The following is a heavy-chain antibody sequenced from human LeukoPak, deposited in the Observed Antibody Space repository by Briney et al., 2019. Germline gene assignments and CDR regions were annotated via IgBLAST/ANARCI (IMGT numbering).Heavy chain of an antibody. CDR2: INYSGST. D-gene: IGHD1-26*01. CDR1: GVSFSGYY. J-gene: IGHJ1*01. Sequence: SETLSLTCAVYGVSFSGYYWSWIRQPPGKGLEWIGNINYSGSTNYNPSLKSRVTTSVDTSKNQFSLKLSSVTAADTAVYYCARSHSGSSLVEHWGQGTLVTVSS. CDR3: ARSHSGSSLVEH. V-gene: IGHV4-59*01.